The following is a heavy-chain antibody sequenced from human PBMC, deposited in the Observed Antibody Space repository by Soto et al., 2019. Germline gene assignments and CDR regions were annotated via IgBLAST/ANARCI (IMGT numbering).Heavy chain of an antibody. CDR2: IYPGDSDT. Sequence: PGESLKISCKGSGYSFTSYWIGWVRQMPGKGLEWMGIIYPGDSDTRYSPSFQGQVTISADKSISTAYLQWSSLKAPDTAMYYCARGRSGEQWLVQEPGIAYWGQGTLVTVSS. V-gene: IGHV5-51*01. CDR3: ARGRSGEQWLVQEPGIAY. D-gene: IGHD6-19*01. CDR1: GYSFTSYW. J-gene: IGHJ4*02.